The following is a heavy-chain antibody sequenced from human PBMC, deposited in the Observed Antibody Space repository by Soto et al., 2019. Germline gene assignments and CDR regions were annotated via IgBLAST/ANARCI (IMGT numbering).Heavy chain of an antibody. V-gene: IGHV1-18*01. D-gene: IGHD5-12*01. CDR1: GYTFTSYG. Sequence: QVQLVQSGAEVKKPGASVKVSCKASGYTFTSYGISWVRQAPGQGLEWMGWISAYNGNTNYVQELQGRVTMNTDISTSTAYMEVRSLSSNDTAVYYCARDDSRYGTIDYWGQGTLVTVSS. J-gene: IGHJ4*02. CDR2: ISAYNGNT. CDR3: ARDDSRYGTIDY.